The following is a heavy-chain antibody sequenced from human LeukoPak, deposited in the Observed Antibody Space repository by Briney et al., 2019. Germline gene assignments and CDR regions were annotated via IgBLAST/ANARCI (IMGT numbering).Heavy chain of an antibody. CDR3: ARVEGSVYYDSSGYYYSYFDY. V-gene: IGHV4-59*01. J-gene: IGHJ4*02. CDR2: IYYSGST. CDR1: GGSISSYY. Sequence: SETLSLTCTVSGGSISSYYWSWIRQPPGKGLEWIGYIYYSGSTNYNPSLKSRVTISVDTSKNQFSLKLSSVTAADTAVYYCARVEGSVYYDSSGYYYSYFDYWGQGTLVTVSS. D-gene: IGHD3-22*01.